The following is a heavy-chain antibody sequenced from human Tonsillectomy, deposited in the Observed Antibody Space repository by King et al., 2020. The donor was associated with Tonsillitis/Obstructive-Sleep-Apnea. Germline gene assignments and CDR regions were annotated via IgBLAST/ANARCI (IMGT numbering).Heavy chain of an antibody. CDR2: VRSIADNYAT. J-gene: IGHJ3*02. D-gene: IGHD3-3*01. CDR3: VRFSDAFDI. Sequence: VKLVESGGGLVQPGGSLKLSCAASGFTFSGSTMHWVRQASGKGLEWVGRVRSIADNYATAYAASVKGRVTISRDDSKNTAYLQMSSLKTEDTAVYYCVRFSDAFDIWGQGTMVTVSS. CDR1: GFTFSGST. V-gene: IGHV3-73*01.